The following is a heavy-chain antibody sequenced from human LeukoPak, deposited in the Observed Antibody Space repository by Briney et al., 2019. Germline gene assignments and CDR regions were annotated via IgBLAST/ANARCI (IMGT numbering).Heavy chain of an antibody. Sequence: SEALSLTCTVSGVSISSYYWSWIRQPPGKGLEWIGYIYYSGSTNYNPSLKSRVTISVDTSKNQFSLKLSSVTAADTAVYYCARGRRWSRYSSPNFDYWGQGTLVTVSS. CDR1: GVSISSYY. CDR2: IYYSGST. J-gene: IGHJ4*02. CDR3: ARGRRWSRYSSPNFDY. V-gene: IGHV4-59*12. D-gene: IGHD6-13*01.